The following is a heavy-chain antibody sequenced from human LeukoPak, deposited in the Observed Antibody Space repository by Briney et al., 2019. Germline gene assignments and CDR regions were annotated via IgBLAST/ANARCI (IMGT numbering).Heavy chain of an antibody. CDR2: IYTSGST. CDR3: ARGFGYSKLYFDY. CDR1: GGSISSGSYY. J-gene: IGHJ4*02. V-gene: IGHV4-61*02. D-gene: IGHD3-22*01. Sequence: PSQTLSLTCTVSGGSISSGSYYWSWIRQPAGKGLEWIGRIYTSGSTNYNPSLKSRVTISVDTSKNQFSLKLSSVTAADTAVYYWARGFGYSKLYFDYWGQGTLVTVSS.